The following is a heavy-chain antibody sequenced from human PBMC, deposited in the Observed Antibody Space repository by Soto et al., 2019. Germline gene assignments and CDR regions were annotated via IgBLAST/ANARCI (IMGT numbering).Heavy chain of an antibody. Sequence: PGGSLRLSCVASGFDLTSSRMNWVRQAPGKGLEWVASISGSGKDTFYRHSVKGRFAISRDSAGTSLFLRMDSVKVEDTAVYHRARVLLVVGSALDCAMVVWGPATAGTGSS. CDR2: ISGSGKDT. CDR3: ARVLLVVGSALDCAMVV. J-gene: IGHJ6*02. V-gene: IGHV3-21*01. D-gene: IGHD3-10*01. CDR1: GFDLTSSR.